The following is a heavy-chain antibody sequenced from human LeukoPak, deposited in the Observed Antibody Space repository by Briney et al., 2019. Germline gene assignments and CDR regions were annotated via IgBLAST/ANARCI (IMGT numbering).Heavy chain of an antibody. V-gene: IGHV1-2*02. CDR2: INPNSGGT. CDR1: GYTFTGYY. D-gene: IGHD5-18*01. J-gene: IGHJ4*02. Sequence: ASVKVSCKASGYTFTGYYMHWVRQAPGQGLEWMGWINPNSGGTNYAQKFQGRVTMTRNTSISTAYMELSSLRTEDTAVYYCARGLARTSMVTRGGVRFDYWGQGTLVTVSS. CDR3: ARGLARTSMVTRGGVRFDY.